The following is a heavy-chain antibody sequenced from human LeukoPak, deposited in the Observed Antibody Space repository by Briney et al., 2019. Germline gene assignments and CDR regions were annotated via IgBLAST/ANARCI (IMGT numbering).Heavy chain of an antibody. CDR1: GYTFTSYG. V-gene: IGHV1-18*01. J-gene: IGHJ4*02. D-gene: IGHD4-17*01. Sequence: GASVKVPCKASGYTFTSYGITWVRQAPGLGLEWMGWINPYNDYTNYAQKLQGRVTMTTDTSTSTAYMELRSLRSDDTAVYYCARAQTTPDFWGQGTLVTVSS. CDR3: ARAQTTPDF. CDR2: INPYNDYT.